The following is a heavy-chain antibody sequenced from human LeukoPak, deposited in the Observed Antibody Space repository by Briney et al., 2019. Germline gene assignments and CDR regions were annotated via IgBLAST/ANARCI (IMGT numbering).Heavy chain of an antibody. CDR1: GFTVSSNY. Sequence: PGGSLRLSRAASGFTVSSNYMSWVRQAPGKGPEWVSVIYSGGSTYYADSVKGRFTISRDNSKNTLYLQMNSRRAEDTAVYYCARDLTATTYYMDVWGKGTTVTVSS. J-gene: IGHJ6*03. D-gene: IGHD5-12*01. CDR2: IYSGGST. CDR3: ARDLTATTYYMDV. V-gene: IGHV3-53*01.